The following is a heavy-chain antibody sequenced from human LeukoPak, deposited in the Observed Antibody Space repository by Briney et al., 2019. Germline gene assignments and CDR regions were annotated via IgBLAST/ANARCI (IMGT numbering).Heavy chain of an antibody. J-gene: IGHJ4*02. CDR1: GFTFSSYA. Sequence: GGSLRLSCAASGFTFSSYAIHWVRQAPGKGLEWVIVISYDGSEKYYSDSVRGRFTISRDNSKNTLYLQMNSPRAEDTAIYYCARNKHDSSGKIFDYWGQGTLVTVSS. D-gene: IGHD3-22*01. V-gene: IGHV3-30-3*01. CDR3: ARNKHDSSGKIFDY. CDR2: ISYDGSEK.